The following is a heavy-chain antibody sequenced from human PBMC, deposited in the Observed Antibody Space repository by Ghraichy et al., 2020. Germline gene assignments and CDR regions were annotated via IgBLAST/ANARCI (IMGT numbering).Heavy chain of an antibody. CDR3: ARGLNWGSLADY. CDR2: INPNSGNT. J-gene: IGHJ4*02. D-gene: IGHD7-27*01. CDR1: GYIFTSYA. Sequence: ASVKVSCKASGYIFTSYAITWVRQATGQGLEWMGWINPNSGNTAYAQKFQGRVTMTSDTSISSAYMELSGLRYEDSAIYYCARGLNWGSLADYWGQGTLVTVSS. V-gene: IGHV1-8*01.